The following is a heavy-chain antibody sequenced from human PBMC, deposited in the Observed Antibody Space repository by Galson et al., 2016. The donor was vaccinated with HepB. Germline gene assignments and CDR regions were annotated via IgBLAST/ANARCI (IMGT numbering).Heavy chain of an antibody. CDR2: ISYDGIDT. CDR1: GLNFSSYP. D-gene: IGHD3-22*01. V-gene: IGHV3-30*04. Sequence: SLRLSCAASGLNFSSYPMHWVRQAPGKGLEWVAVISYDGIDTYYGDSVKGRFTISRDSARNTLFLEMNTLRADDSAVYYCARDRWQWLSKWGAFDIWGQGTMVTVSS. CDR3: ARDRWQWLSKWGAFDI. J-gene: IGHJ3*02.